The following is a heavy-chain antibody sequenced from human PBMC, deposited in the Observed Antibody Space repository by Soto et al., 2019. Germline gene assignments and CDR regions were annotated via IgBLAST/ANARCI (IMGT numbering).Heavy chain of an antibody. V-gene: IGHV3-23*01. D-gene: IGHD3-22*01. J-gene: IGHJ4*02. Sequence: EVQLLESGGGLVQPGGSLRLSCAASGFTFSSYAMSWVRQAPGKGLEWVSAISGSGGSTYYADSVKGRFTISRDNSKNTLYLQMNSMRAEDTAVYYCAKNRVVVVESDLDYWGQGTLVTVSS. CDR2: ISGSGGST. CDR3: AKNRVVVVESDLDY. CDR1: GFTFSSYA.